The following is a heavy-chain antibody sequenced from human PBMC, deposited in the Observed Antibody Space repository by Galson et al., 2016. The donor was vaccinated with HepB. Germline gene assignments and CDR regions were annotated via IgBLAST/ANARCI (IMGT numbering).Heavy chain of an antibody. CDR2: IYYRGST. CDR1: GGSISSSSYY. D-gene: IGHD3-9*01. Sequence: SETLSLTCSASGGSISSSSYYWGWIRQPPGKGLEWIGNIYYRGSTYYNPSLKSRVTISVDTSKNQFSLKLSSVTAADTAVYFCARSALDYDISAGYYRPLAMDVWGQGTTVTVS. J-gene: IGHJ6*02. CDR3: ARSALDYDISAGYYRPLAMDV. V-gene: IGHV4-39*07.